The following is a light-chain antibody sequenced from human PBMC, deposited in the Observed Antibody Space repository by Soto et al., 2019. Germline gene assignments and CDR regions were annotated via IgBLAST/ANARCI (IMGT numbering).Light chain of an antibody. CDR1: QSISSY. Sequence: DIQMTQSPSSLSASVGDRVTITCRASQSISSYLNWYQQKPGKAPKLLIYAASSLQSGVPSRFSGSGSGTDFTLTISSLQPEDFATYYCQQSYSTRRSGFTFGPGTKVDIK. CDR3: QQSYSTRRSGFT. J-gene: IGKJ3*01. V-gene: IGKV1-39*01. CDR2: AAS.